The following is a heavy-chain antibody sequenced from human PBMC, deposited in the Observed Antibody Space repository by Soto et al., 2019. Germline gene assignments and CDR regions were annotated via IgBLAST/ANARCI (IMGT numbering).Heavy chain of an antibody. J-gene: IGHJ4*02. CDR1: GGSISSSSYY. V-gene: IGHV4-39*01. D-gene: IGHD2-21*02. CDR3: ARHNPLCGGDCYSFDY. CDR2: IYYSGST. Sequence: SGTLCLTCTVCGGSISSSSYYWGWIRQPPGKGLEWIGSIYYSGSTYYNPSLKSRVTISVDTSKNQFSLKLSSVTAADTAVYYFARHNPLCGGDCYSFDYWGQGTLVTVSS.